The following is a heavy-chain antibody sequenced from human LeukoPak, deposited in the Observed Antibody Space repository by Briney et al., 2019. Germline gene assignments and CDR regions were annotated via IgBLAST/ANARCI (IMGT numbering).Heavy chain of an antibody. D-gene: IGHD3-3*01. Sequence: GGSLRLSCAASGFTFSDYYMSWVRQAPGKGLEWVSAISGSGGSTYYADSVKGRFTISRDNSKNTLYLQMNSLRAEDTAVYYCAKSTIFGVVIKGGGAFDIWGQGTMVTVSS. CDR2: ISGSGGST. CDR1: GFTFSDYY. CDR3: AKSTIFGVVIKGGGAFDI. V-gene: IGHV3-23*01. J-gene: IGHJ3*02.